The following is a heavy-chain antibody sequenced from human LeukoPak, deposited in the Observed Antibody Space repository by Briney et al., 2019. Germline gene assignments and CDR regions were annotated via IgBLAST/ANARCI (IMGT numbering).Heavy chain of an antibody. CDR1: GYTFITYG. D-gene: IGHD2-15*01. J-gene: IGHJ4*02. Sequence: GSSVKVSCTASGYTFITYGISWVRQAPGQGLEWMEWISRYNGNTNYAQKLQGRVTMTTDTSTSTAYMELRSLRSDDTAVYYCVREGYCSGGSCHSGVIDYWGQGTLVTVSS. V-gene: IGHV1-18*01. CDR3: VREGYCSGGSCHSGVIDY. CDR2: ISRYNGNT.